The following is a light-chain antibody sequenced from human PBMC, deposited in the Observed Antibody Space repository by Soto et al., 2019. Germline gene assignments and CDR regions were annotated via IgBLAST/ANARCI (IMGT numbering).Light chain of an antibody. J-gene: IGKJ4*01. Sequence: DIVLTQSPGTLSLSPGETAYISCRASQNVDTSLAWYQQRPGRAPRLLMSEASRRAAGIPARFSGTGSGTDFTLIINSLEPEDVAVYYCQQRYNWPLTFGAGTRGEI. CDR3: QQRYNWPLT. CDR2: EAS. V-gene: IGKV3-11*01. CDR1: QNVDTS.